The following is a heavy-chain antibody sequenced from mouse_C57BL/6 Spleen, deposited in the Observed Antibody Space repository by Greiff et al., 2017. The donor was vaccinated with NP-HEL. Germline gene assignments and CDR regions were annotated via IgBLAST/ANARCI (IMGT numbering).Heavy chain of an antibody. Sequence: EVKLQESGPGLVKPSQSLSLTCSVTGYSITSGYYWNWIRQFPGNKLEWMGYISYDGSHNYNPSLKNRISITRDTSKNQFFLKLNSVTTEDTATYYCARGDLYDPFAYWGQGTLVTVSA. V-gene: IGHV3-6*01. D-gene: IGHD2-3*01. CDR3: ARGDLYDPFAY. CDR2: ISYDGSH. J-gene: IGHJ3*01. CDR1: GYSITSGYY.